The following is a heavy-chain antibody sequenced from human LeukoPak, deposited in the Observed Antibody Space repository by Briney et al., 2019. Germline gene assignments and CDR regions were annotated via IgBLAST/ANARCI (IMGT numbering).Heavy chain of an antibody. D-gene: IGHD2-2*01. CDR1: GFTVSSNY. Sequence: GGSLRLSCAASGFTVSSNYMSWLRQAPGKGLEGGSVIYSGGSTYYADSVKGRFTISRDNSKNTLYLQMNSLRAEDTAVYYCARERYCSSTSCYAGYYFDYWGQGTLVTVSS. V-gene: IGHV3-53*01. J-gene: IGHJ4*02. CDR3: ARERYCSSTSCYAGYYFDY. CDR2: IYSGGST.